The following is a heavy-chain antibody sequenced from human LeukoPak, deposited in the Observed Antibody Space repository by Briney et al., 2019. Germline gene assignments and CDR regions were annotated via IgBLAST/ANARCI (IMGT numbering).Heavy chain of an antibody. Sequence: QAGGSLRLSCAASGFTFSSYAMSWVRQAPGKGLEWVSAISGSGGSTYYADSVKGRFTISRDNSKNTLYLQMNSLRAEDTAVYYCAKDPIYGSGSSNWFDPWGQGTLVIVSS. V-gene: IGHV3-23*01. D-gene: IGHD3-10*01. CDR1: GFTFSSYA. J-gene: IGHJ5*02. CDR3: AKDPIYGSGSSNWFDP. CDR2: ISGSGGST.